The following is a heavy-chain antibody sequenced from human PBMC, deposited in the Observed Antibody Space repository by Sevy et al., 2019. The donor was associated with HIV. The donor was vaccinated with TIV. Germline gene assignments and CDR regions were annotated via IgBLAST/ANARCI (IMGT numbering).Heavy chain of an antibody. V-gene: IGHV1-46*01. Sequence: ASVKVSCKASGYTFTSYYMHWVRQATGQGLEWMGIINPSGGSTSYAQKFQGRVTMTRDTSTSTVYMELSSLRSEDTAVYYCARDYGSAVSYYYYGMDVWGQGTTVTVSS. J-gene: IGHJ6*02. D-gene: IGHD2-2*03. CDR1: GYTFTSYY. CDR2: INPSGGST. CDR3: ARDYGSAVSYYYYGMDV.